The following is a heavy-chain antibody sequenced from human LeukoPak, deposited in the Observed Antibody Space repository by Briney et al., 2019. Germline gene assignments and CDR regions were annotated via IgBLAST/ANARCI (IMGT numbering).Heavy chain of an antibody. CDR2: ISSSSSYI. CDR1: GFTFSSYS. Sequence: GGSLRLSCAASGFTFSSYSMNWVRQAPGKGLEWVSSISSSSSYIYYADSVKGRFTISRDNAKNSLYLQMNSLRAEDTAVYYCAKGRGSGTYVDYYHYMDVWGKGTTVTVSS. J-gene: IGHJ6*03. CDR3: AKGRGSGTYVDYYHYMDV. V-gene: IGHV3-21*04. D-gene: IGHD3-10*01.